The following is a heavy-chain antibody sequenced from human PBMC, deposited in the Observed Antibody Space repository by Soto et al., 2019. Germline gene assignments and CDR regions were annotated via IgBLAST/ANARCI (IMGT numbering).Heavy chain of an antibody. J-gene: IGHJ4*02. Sequence: SVKVSCKASGFTFTSSAVQWVRQARGQRLEWIGWIVVGSGNTNYAQKFQERVTITRDMSTSTAYMELSSLRSEDTAVYYCAADPHTRGYDLFDYWGQGTLVTVSS. CDR1: GFTFTSSA. CDR3: AADPHTRGYDLFDY. CDR2: IVVGSGNT. V-gene: IGHV1-58*01. D-gene: IGHD5-12*01.